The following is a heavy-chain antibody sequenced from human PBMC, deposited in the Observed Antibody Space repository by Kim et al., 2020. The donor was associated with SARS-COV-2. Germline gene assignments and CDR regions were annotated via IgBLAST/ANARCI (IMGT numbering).Heavy chain of an antibody. V-gene: IGHV3-23*01. Sequence: VKGRFTISRDNYKNTLYLQMNSLRAEDTAVYYCAKAQEAAAGGGYGMDVWGQGTTVTVSS. J-gene: IGHJ6*02. CDR3: AKAQEAAAGGGYGMDV. D-gene: IGHD6-13*01.